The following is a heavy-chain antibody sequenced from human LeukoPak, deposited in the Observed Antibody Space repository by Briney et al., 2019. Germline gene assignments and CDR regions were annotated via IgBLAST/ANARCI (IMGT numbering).Heavy chain of an antibody. D-gene: IGHD3-3*01. V-gene: IGHV3-30*02. Sequence: VQPGGSLRLSCAASGFTFSSYGMHWVRQAPGKGLEWVAFIRYDGSNKYYADSVKGRFTISRDNSKNTLYLQMNSLRAEDTAVYYCAKDYDFWSGYYFDYWGQGTLVTVSS. CDR1: GFTFSSYG. J-gene: IGHJ4*02. CDR3: AKDYDFWSGYYFDY. CDR2: IRYDGSNK.